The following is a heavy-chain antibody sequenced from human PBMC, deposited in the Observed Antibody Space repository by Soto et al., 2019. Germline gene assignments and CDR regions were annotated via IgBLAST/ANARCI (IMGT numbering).Heavy chain of an antibody. CDR1: GGFLSESY. J-gene: IGHJ5*02. CDR2: INHVGGT. Sequence: SETLSLTCAVYGGFLSESYWTWIRQPPGKGLEWIGEINHVGGTNYNPSLKSRVTMSVDTSQNQFSLRLISVTAADTAMYFCVRIRYQLNSSVIRLDPWGQGTPVTVSS. CDR3: VRIRYQLNSSVIRLDP. D-gene: IGHD3-16*01. V-gene: IGHV4-34*01.